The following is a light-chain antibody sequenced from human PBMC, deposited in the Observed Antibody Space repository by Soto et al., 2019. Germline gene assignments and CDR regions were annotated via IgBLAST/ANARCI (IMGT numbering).Light chain of an antibody. CDR1: QSVGSD. Sequence: EIVMTQSPATLSVSPGERATLSCRASQSVGSDLAWYQQKPCQAPRLVIYDIFTRATGVPPRISGSGSGTEFTLAISSLQSEDFAVYYCQQYNSWPLTFGGGTKVEIK. CDR2: DIF. V-gene: IGKV3D-15*01. J-gene: IGKJ4*01. CDR3: QQYNSWPLT.